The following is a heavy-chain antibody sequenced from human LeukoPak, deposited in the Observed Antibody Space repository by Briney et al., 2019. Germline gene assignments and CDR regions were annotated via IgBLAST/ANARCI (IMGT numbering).Heavy chain of an antibody. CDR2: ISSSSCYI. Sequence: GGSLRLSCAASGFTFSSYIMNWVRQAPGKGLEWFSSISSSSCYIYYADSVKGRFTISRDNAKNSLYLQMNSLRAEDTAVYYCARARYYYDRDAFDIWGQGTMVTVSS. CDR3: ARARYYYDRDAFDI. J-gene: IGHJ3*02. CDR1: GFTFSSYI. D-gene: IGHD3-22*01. V-gene: IGHV3-21*01.